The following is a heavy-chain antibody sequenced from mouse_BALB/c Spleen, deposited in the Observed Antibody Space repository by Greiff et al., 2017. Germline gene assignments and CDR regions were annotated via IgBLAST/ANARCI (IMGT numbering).Heavy chain of an antibody. V-gene: IGHV3-8*02. J-gene: IGHJ3*01. CDR1: GDSITSGY. CDR2: ISYSGST. Sequence: EVKLQESGPSLVKPSQTLSLTCSVTGDSITSGYWNWIRKFPGNKLEYMGYISYSGSTYYNPSLKSRISITRDTSKNQYYLQLNSVTTEDTATYYCARSDYYGSPAWFAYWGQGTLVTVSA. D-gene: IGHD1-1*01. CDR3: ARSDYYGSPAWFAY.